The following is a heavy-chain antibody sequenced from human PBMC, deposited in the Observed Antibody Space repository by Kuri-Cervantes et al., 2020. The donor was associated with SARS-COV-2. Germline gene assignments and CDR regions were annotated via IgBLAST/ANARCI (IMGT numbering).Heavy chain of an antibody. D-gene: IGHD3-16*01. V-gene: IGHV3-33*01. J-gene: IGHJ5*02. Sequence: GESLKISCAASGFTFSSYGMHWVRQAPGKGLEWVAVIWYDGSNKYYADPVKGRFTISRDNSKNTLYLQMNSLRAEDTAVYYCAREGLGWFDPWGQGTLVTVSS. CDR3: AREGLGWFDP. CDR2: IWYDGSNK. CDR1: GFTFSSYG.